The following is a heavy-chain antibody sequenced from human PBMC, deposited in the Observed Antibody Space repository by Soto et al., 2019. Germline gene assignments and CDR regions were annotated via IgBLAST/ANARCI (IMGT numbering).Heavy chain of an antibody. CDR3: ARAYFGSGSPFDI. J-gene: IGHJ3*02. V-gene: IGHV4-34*01. CDR1: GGSFSGYY. Sequence: SETLSLTCSIYGGSFSGYYCSWIRQPPGKVLEWIGEISHSGSTSYNPSLSSRVTISVDTSKNQLSLDLTSVTAADTALYYCARAYFGSGSPFDIWGQGTMVTVSS. D-gene: IGHD3-10*01. CDR2: ISHSGST.